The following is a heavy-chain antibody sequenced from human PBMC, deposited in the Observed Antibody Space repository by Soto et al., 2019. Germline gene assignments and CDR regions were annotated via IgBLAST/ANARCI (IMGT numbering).Heavy chain of an antibody. CDR1: GGTFSSYT. V-gene: IGHV1-69*02. Sequence: SVKVSCKASGGTFSSYTISWVRQAPGQGLEWMGRIIPILSIANYAQKFQGRVTITADKSTSTAYMELSSLRSEDTAVYYCASRYYDSSGYVAFDIWGQGTMVTVSS. CDR3: ASRYYDSSGYVAFDI. CDR2: IIPILSIA. D-gene: IGHD3-22*01. J-gene: IGHJ3*02.